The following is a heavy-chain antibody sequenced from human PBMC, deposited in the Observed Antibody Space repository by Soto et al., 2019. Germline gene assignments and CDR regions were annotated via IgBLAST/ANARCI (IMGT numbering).Heavy chain of an antibody. D-gene: IGHD6-19*01. V-gene: IGHV4-39*01. Sequence: PSETLSLTCSVSGGSISSSSYYWNWIRQSPGKGLEWIGSVYYSGSTYYNPSLKSRVTISVDTSKNQFSLKLSSVTAADTAVYYCARHPGGEAVAMSFDYWGQGTLVTVSS. CDR2: VYYSGST. CDR1: GGSISSSSYY. CDR3: ARHPGGEAVAMSFDY. J-gene: IGHJ4*02.